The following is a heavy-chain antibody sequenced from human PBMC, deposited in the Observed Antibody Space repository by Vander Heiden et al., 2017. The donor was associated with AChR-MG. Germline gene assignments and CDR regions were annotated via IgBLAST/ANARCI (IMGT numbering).Heavy chain of an antibody. CDR1: GASVSSNSAA. CDR3: ARQDPSCTNGVCYGYYYYGMDV. CDR2: TYFRSKWYN. Sequence: VQLQQSGPGLVQPSQTLSLPCAISGASVSSNSAAWNWIRQYPSRGLEWPGRTYFRSKWYNDYAVSVKSRTTINPDTSKNQFSLQLNSVTPEDTAVYSCARQDPSCTNGVCYGYYYYGMDVWGQGTTVTVSS. D-gene: IGHD2-8*01. J-gene: IGHJ6*02. V-gene: IGHV6-1*01.